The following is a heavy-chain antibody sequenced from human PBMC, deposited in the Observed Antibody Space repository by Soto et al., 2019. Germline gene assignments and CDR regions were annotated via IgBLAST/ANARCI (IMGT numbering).Heavy chain of an antibody. Sequence: QVQLQQWGAGLLKPSETLSLTCAVYGGSFSGYYWSWIRQPPGKGLEWIGEINHSGSTNYNPSLKGQVTISVDTSKNQFSLRLSSVTATDTAVYYCVVTIFGVVPYDAFHIWGEGTMVTVSS. V-gene: IGHV4-34*01. CDR2: INHSGST. CDR1: GGSFSGYY. J-gene: IGHJ3*02. CDR3: VVTIFGVVPYDAFHI. D-gene: IGHD3-3*01.